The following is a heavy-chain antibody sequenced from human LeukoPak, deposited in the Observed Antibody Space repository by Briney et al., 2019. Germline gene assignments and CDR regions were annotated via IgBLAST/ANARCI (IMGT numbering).Heavy chain of an antibody. J-gene: IGHJ4*02. Sequence: GGSLRLSCAASGFTFSNYWMHWVRQVPGKGLVWVSRINDDGSATFYADSVKGRLTISRDNAKNTLFLQINSLRAEDTAVYYCARDLHPRLTGYFDYWGQGTLVTVSS. V-gene: IGHV3-74*01. D-gene: IGHD3-16*01. CDR1: GFTFSNYW. CDR3: ARDLHPRLTGYFDY. CDR2: INDDGSAT.